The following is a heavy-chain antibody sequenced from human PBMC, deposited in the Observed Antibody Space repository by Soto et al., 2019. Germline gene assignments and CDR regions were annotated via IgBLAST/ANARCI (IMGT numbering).Heavy chain of an antibody. CDR2: VYYTGST. Sequence: SETLSLTCSVSGGSISGSYWSWVRQSPGKGLEWLGYVYYTGSTNYSPSLRSRVSISVDTSKNEFSLRLSSVTAADTAVYFCARSVAVPGAHIDYWGQGTQVTVSS. CDR3: ARSVAVPGAHIDY. V-gene: IGHV4-59*01. D-gene: IGHD6-19*01. J-gene: IGHJ4*02. CDR1: GGSISGSY.